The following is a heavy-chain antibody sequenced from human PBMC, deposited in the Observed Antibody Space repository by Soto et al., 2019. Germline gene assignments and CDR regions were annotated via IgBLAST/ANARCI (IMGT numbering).Heavy chain of an antibody. CDR1: GFTVSSNY. V-gene: IGHV3-66*01. CDR2: IYSGGST. D-gene: IGHD3-3*01. J-gene: IGHJ3*02. CDR3: ARDLEYYDFWSGPYAFDI. Sequence: GGSLRLSCAASGFTVSSNYMSWVRQAPGKGLEWVSVIYSGGSTYYADSVKGRFTISRDNSKNTLYLQMKSLRAEDTAVYYCARDLEYYDFWSGPYAFDIWGQGTMVTVSS.